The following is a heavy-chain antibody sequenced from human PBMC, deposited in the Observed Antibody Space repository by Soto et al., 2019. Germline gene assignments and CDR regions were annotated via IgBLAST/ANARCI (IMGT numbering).Heavy chain of an antibody. CDR3: ARDSGYGDTVVVLDYYCGMDV. D-gene: IGHD4-17*01. V-gene: IGHV6-1*01. J-gene: IGHJ6*02. CDR1: GDSFSSNSAA. CDR2: TYYRSKWYN. Sequence: SQTLSLTCAISGDSFSSNSAAWDWIRHSPSRGLEWLGRTYYRSKWYNDYAVSVKSRITNNPDTSKSQFYLQLNSVTPEDTAVYYCARDSGYGDTVVVLDYYCGMDVWGQGTTVTVSS.